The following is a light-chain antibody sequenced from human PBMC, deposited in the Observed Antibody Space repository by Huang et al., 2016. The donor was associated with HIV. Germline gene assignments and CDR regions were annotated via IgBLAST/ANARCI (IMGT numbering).Light chain of an antibody. CDR2: GAS. CDR1: QSVSSN. J-gene: IGKJ1*01. Sequence: EIVITQSPATLSVSPGERATLSCRASQSVSSNLAWYQQKPGQAPRLLIYGASTRATGIPDRFSGSGSGTEFTLTISSLQSEDFAVDYCQQYNNWPRTFGQGTKVEIK. V-gene: IGKV3-15*01. CDR3: QQYNNWPRT.